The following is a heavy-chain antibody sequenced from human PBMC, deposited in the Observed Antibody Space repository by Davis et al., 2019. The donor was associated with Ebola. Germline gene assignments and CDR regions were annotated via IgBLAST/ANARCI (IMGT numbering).Heavy chain of an antibody. CDR3: ARASFFCSGHLEDY. CDR2: VDHTGST. D-gene: IGHD3-3*01. Sequence: MPGGSLRLSCAVYGGSFSGYSWSWIRQPPGKGLEWIGEVDHTGSTNYSPSLESRVTISLDTSKRQFSVKLTSVTAADTAIYYCARASFFCSGHLEDYWGQGALVTVSS. J-gene: IGHJ4*02. CDR1: GGSFSGYS. V-gene: IGHV4-34*01.